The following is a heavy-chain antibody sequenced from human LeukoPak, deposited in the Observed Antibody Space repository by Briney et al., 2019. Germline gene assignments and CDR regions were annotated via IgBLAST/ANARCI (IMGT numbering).Heavy chain of an antibody. V-gene: IGHV3-21*01. CDR3: ARDRPLSPYYFDY. Sequence: VGSLRLSCAASGFTFSSYSMNWVRQAPGKGLEWVSSISSSSSYIYYADSVKGRFTFSRDNAKNSLYLQMNSLRAEDTAVYYCARDRPLSPYYFDYWGQGTLVTVSS. CDR2: ISSSSSYI. D-gene: IGHD3-16*01. J-gene: IGHJ4*02. CDR1: GFTFSSYS.